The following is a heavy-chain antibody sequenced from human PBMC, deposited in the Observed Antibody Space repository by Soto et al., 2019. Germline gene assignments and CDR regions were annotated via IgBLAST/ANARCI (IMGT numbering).Heavy chain of an antibody. J-gene: IGHJ1*01. CDR1: GGSISSSSYY. V-gene: IGHV3-23*01. D-gene: IGHD6-19*01. CDR2: ISGSGDST. CDR3: AKGVPGIAVAGTGYFQH. Sequence: EALSLTCTVSGGSISSSSYYWGWIRQAPGKGLEWVSGISGSGDSTYYADSVKGRFTISRDNSKNTLYLQMNSLRAEDTAVYYCAKGVPGIAVAGTGYFQHWGQGTLVTVSS.